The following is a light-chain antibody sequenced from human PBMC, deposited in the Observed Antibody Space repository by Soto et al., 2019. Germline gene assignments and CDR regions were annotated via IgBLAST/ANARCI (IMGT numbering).Light chain of an antibody. CDR1: QAINTY. CDR3: QQLNSYPRT. V-gene: IGKV1-9*01. J-gene: IGKJ1*01. Sequence: DIQLTHSPSFLSASVGDRVTITCRASQAINTYLAWYQQKPGKAPKLLIYDASTLKSGVPSRFSGSGSGTEFTLTISSLQSEDFATYYCQQLNSYPRTFGQGTKVDI. CDR2: DAS.